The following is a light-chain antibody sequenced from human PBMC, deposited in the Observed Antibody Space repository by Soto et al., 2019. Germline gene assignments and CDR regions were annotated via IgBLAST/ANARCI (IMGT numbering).Light chain of an antibody. CDR2: AAS. J-gene: IGKJ4*01. Sequence: EIVLTQSPGTLSLSPGERATLSCRASQIISNSYLAWYQQTPGQAPRLIIYAASSRATGIPDRFSGRGAGTYFTLTISRLEPEDFAVYYCQHYSTSLLTFGGGTKVEIK. CDR3: QHYSTSLLT. V-gene: IGKV3-20*01. CDR1: QIISNSY.